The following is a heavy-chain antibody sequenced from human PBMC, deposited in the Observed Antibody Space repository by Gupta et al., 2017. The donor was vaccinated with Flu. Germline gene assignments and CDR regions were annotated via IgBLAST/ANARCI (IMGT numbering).Heavy chain of an antibody. V-gene: IGHV3-74*01. CDR2: INSDGPSP. J-gene: IGHJ6*02. CDR1: GFTFSCYW. Sequence: EVQLLESGGAVVQPGGSLRLSCAASGFTFSCYWMHGVRQAQGKGLVWVWRINSDGPSPSYADSVKGRLTISRDNAKNTLYMQMNTLRADDTAVYYCARGQGQGMDVWGQGTTVTVPS. CDR3: ARGQGQGMDV.